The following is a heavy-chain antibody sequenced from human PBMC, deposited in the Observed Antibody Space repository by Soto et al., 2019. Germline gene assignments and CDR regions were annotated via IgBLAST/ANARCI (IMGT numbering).Heavy chain of an antibody. V-gene: IGHV4-31*03. CDR1: GGSINSGGYY. J-gene: IGHJ6*02. D-gene: IGHD4-17*01. CDR3: ARDPSYGDYSYYGMDV. Sequence: QVQLQESGPGLVKPSQTLSLTCTVSGGSINSGGYYWSWIRQHPGKGLEWIGSIYYSGKTYYSPPLKSRVTISXXTXKXXFSLRLSSLTAADTAVYYCARDPSYGDYSYYGMDVWGQGTTVTVSS. CDR2: IYYSGKT.